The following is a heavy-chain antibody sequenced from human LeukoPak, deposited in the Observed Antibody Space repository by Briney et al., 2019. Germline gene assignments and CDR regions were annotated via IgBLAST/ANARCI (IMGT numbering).Heavy chain of an antibody. D-gene: IGHD7-27*01. J-gene: IGHJ2*01. CDR1: GGTFSSYA. CDR2: IIPIFGTA. CDR3: ARVTGLTGDLPQYWYFDL. V-gene: IGHV1-69*05. Sequence: ASVKVSCKASGGTFSSYAISWVRQAPGQGLERMGGIIPIFGTANYAQKFQGRVTITTDESTSTAYMELSSLRSEDTAVYYCARVTGLTGDLPQYWYFDLWGRGTLVTVSS.